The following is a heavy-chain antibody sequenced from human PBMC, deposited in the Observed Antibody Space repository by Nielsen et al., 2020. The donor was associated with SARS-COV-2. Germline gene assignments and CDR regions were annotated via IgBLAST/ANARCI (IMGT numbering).Heavy chain of an antibody. J-gene: IGHJ4*02. CDR2: IFFTGST. Sequence: SATLSLTCTVSGYPMTRAGYYWCWLRQHPVKVLEWIGNIFFTGSTYYNPSLKSRVTLPVDTSDFQFSLRLTSVTAADTAVYFCARGYAPTNYYDFWGQGTLVTVSS. D-gene: IGHD2-15*01. CDR1: GYPMTRAGYY. V-gene: IGHV4-31*03. CDR3: ARGYAPTNYYDF.